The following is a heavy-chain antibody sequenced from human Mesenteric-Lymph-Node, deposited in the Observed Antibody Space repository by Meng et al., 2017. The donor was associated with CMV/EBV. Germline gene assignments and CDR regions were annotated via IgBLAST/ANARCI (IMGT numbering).Heavy chain of an antibody. CDR2: IYPGDSDT. Sequence: KVSCKGSGYRITTYWIGWVRQMPGKGLEWMGMIYPGDSDTRYSPSFQGQVTIPADKSSRTAYLQWNSLKASDTAMYYCARRYCSSTSCYLDYWGQGTLVTVSS. D-gene: IGHD2-2*01. CDR3: ARRYCSSTSCYLDY. CDR1: GYRITTYW. J-gene: IGHJ4*02. V-gene: IGHV5-51*01.